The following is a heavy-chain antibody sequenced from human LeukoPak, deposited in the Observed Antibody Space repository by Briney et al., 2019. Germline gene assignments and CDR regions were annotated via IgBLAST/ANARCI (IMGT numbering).Heavy chain of an antibody. CDR3: ARGGSYYDFWSGYYDYYYYMDV. V-gene: IGHV4-59*01. D-gene: IGHD3-3*01. J-gene: IGHJ6*03. Sequence: PSETLSLTCSVSGGPISSYYWSWIRQPPGKGLEWIGYIYDSGSTSYNPSLQSRVTISIDTSKNQFSLRLTSVTAADTAVYYCARGGSYYDFWSGYYDYYYYMDVWGKGTTVTVSS. CDR2: IYDSGST. CDR1: GGPISSYY.